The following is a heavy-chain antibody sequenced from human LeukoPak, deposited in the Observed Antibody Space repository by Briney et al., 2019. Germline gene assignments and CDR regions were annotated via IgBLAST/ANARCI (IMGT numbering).Heavy chain of an antibody. Sequence: ASVKVSCKASGYTFTSYYMHWVRQAPGQGLEWMGIINPSGGSTSYAQKFQGRVTMTRDPSTSTVYMELSSLRFEDTAVYYCARDWGEYYYDSSGYLNYWGQGPLVTVSS. J-gene: IGHJ4*02. CDR1: GYTFTSYY. CDR2: INPSGGST. D-gene: IGHD3-22*01. CDR3: ARDWGEYYYDSSGYLNY. V-gene: IGHV1-46*01.